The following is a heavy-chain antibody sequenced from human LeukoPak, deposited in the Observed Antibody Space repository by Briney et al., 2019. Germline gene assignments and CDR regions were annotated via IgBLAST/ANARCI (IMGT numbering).Heavy chain of an antibody. Sequence: GGSLRLSCAASGFTFNSYGIHWVRQAPGKGLEWVSVIYSGGSTYYADSVKGRFTISRDNSKNTLYLQMNSLRAEDTAVYYCARDQVVPAAIPARYYYYGMDVWGQGTTVTVSS. D-gene: IGHD2-2*02. CDR1: GFTFNSYG. CDR3: ARDQVVPAAIPARYYYYGMDV. CDR2: IYSGGST. V-gene: IGHV3-53*01. J-gene: IGHJ6*02.